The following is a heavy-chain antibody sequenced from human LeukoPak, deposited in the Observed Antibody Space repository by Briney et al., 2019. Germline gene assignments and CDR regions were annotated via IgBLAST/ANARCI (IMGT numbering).Heavy chain of an antibody. Sequence: SETLSLTCAVSGGSISSGGYSWSWIRQPPGKGLEWIGYIYHSGSTYYNPSLKSRVTISVDRSKNQFSLKLSSVTAADTAVYYCARVLGWFGAYFDYWGQGTLVTVSS. V-gene: IGHV4-30-2*01. CDR1: GGSISSGGYS. CDR3: ARVLGWFGAYFDY. J-gene: IGHJ4*02. D-gene: IGHD3-3*01. CDR2: IYHSGST.